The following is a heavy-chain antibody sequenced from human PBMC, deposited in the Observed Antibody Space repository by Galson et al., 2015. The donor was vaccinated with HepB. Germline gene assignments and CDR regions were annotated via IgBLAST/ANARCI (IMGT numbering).Heavy chain of an antibody. CDR3: ARDERGRKYVAGTTGSPAW. V-gene: IGHV3-23*01. D-gene: IGHD1-26*01. J-gene: IGHJ4*02. Sequence: SLRLSCAASGFAFSSYAMTWFRQAPGKGLEWVSTVTGNGDSTFYSDSVKGRFTVSRDNSKNALYLHMTSFRAEDTATYYCARDERGRKYVAGTTGSPAWWGQGTLVTVSS. CDR2: VTGNGDST. CDR1: GFAFSSYA.